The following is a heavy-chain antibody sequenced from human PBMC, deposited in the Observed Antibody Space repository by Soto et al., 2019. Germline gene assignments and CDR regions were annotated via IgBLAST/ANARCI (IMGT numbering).Heavy chain of an antibody. Sequence: EVQLVESGGGLVQPGGSLRLSCAASGFTFSSYWMHWVRQAPGKGLVSVSRINSDGSSTSYADSVKGRFTISRDNAKNTQYLQMNSLRAEDTAVYYCARVAGSNDAFDIWGQGTMVTVSP. D-gene: IGHD2-15*01. CDR2: INSDGSST. CDR1: GFTFSSYW. V-gene: IGHV3-74*01. J-gene: IGHJ3*02. CDR3: ARVAGSNDAFDI.